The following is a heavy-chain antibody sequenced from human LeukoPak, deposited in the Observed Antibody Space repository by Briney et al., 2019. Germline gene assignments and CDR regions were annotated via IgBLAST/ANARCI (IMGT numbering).Heavy chain of an antibody. CDR1: GGSISSSNW. CDR3: AREGVDTAMDYYYYYMDV. V-gene: IGHV4-4*02. Sequence: SETLSLTCAVSGGSISSSNWWSWVRQPPGKGLEWIGEIYHSGSTNYNPSLKSRVTISVDKSKNQFSLKLSSVTAADTAVYYCAREGVDTAMDYYYYYMDVWGKGTTVTVPS. D-gene: IGHD5-18*01. CDR2: IYHSGST. J-gene: IGHJ6*03.